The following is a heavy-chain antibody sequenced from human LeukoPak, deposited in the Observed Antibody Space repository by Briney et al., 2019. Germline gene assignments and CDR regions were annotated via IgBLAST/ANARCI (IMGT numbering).Heavy chain of an antibody. CDR3: ARAPTYYYGSGSYYPNWFDP. Sequence: GGSLRLSCAASGFTFSSYWMSWVRQAPGKGLEWVANIKQDGSEKYYVDSVKGRFTISRDNAKNSLYLQMNSLRAEDTAVYYCARAPTYYYGSGSYYPNWFDPWGQGTLVTVSS. CDR1: GFTFSSYW. J-gene: IGHJ5*02. D-gene: IGHD3-10*01. CDR2: IKQDGSEK. V-gene: IGHV3-7*01.